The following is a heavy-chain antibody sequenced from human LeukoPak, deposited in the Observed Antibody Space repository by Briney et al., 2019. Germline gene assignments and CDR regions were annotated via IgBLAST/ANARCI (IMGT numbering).Heavy chain of an antibody. CDR1: GFTLSPYT. J-gene: IGHJ4*02. V-gene: IGHV3-48*02. CDR2: VSSSGTTT. CDR3: ARADRDGNKRFLD. Sequence: GGSLRLSCAASGFTLSPYTMIWARQAPGKGLDWVSYVSSSGTTTYYADSVKGRFTISRDNGKNLVSLQMNSLRDEDTAVYYCARADRDGNKRFLDWGQGTLVTVSS. D-gene: IGHD5-24*01.